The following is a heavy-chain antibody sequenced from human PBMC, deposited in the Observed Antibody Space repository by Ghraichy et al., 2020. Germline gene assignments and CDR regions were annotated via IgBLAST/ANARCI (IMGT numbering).Heavy chain of an antibody. D-gene: IGHD2-2*01. J-gene: IGHJ6*02. CDR1: GFTFSSYA. Sequence: GGSLRLSCAASGFTFSSYAMHWVRQAPGKGLEYVSAISSNGGSTYYANSVKGRFTISRDNSKNTLYLQMGSLRAEDMAVYYCARVRWGYCSSTSCPRIMDVWGQGTTVTVSS. V-gene: IGHV3-64*01. CDR2: ISSNGGST. CDR3: ARVRWGYCSSTSCPRIMDV.